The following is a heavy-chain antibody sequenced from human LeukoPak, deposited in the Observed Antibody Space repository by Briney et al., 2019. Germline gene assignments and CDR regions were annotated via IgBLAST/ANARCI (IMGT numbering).Heavy chain of an antibody. D-gene: IGHD3-22*01. CDR2: IYPGDYDT. Sequence: GESLKISCKGSGYSFTSYWIGLVRQIPGKGVEWIGVIYPGDYDTRYSPSFQGQVTISADKSISTAYLQWSSLKASDTAMYYCARPGASYDSSGYRWGQGTLVTVSS. V-gene: IGHV5-51*01. J-gene: IGHJ4*02. CDR1: GYSFTSYW. CDR3: ARPGASYDSSGYR.